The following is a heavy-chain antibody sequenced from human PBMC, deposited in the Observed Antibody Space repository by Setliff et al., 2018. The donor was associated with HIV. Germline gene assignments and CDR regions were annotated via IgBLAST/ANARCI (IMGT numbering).Heavy chain of an antibody. Sequence: SETLSLTCTVSGQFISDGYYWGWIRQPPGKGLEWIGSVYHSGKTYYNPSLKSRVTMSADTSKNQISLMLRSMTAADAAVYYCAKHDFGEGSCFDPWGQGSLVTVSS. V-gene: IGHV4-38-2*02. CDR3: AKHDFGEGSCFDP. D-gene: IGHD3-16*01. J-gene: IGHJ5*02. CDR1: GQFISDGYY. CDR2: VYHSGKT.